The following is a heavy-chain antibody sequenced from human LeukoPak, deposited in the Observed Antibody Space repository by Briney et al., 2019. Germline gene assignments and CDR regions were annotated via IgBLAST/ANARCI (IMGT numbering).Heavy chain of an antibody. J-gene: IGHJ4*02. D-gene: IGHD6-19*01. CDR1: GFTFGDYA. V-gene: IGHV3-49*03. Sequence: GGSLRLSCTASGFTFGDYAVSWFRQAPGKGLEWVGFIRSKAFGGTTEYAASVKGRVTISRDDSKSIAYLQINSLKTEDTAVYYCTRDSPAVQWLIMDYWGQGTLVTVSS. CDR3: TRDSPAVQWLIMDY. CDR2: IRSKAFGGTT.